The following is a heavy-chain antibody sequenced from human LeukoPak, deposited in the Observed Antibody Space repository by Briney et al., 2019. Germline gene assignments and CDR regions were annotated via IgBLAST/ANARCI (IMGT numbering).Heavy chain of an antibody. CDR1: GYTFTGYY. CDR3: ARDRPPSWSTDY. CDR2: INPNSGGT. V-gene: IGHV1-2*06. D-gene: IGHD2-15*01. Sequence: ASVKVSCKASGYTFTGYYMHWVRQAPGQGLEWMGRINPNSGGTNYAQKFQGRVTMTRDTSISTAYMELSRLRPDDTAVYYCARDRPPSWSTDYWGQGTLVTVSS. J-gene: IGHJ4*02.